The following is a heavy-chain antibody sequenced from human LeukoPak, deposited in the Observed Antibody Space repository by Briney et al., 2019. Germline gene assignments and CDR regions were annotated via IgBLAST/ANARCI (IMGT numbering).Heavy chain of an antibody. D-gene: IGHD2-21*01. CDR1: GFTFSNFA. Sequence: GGSLRLSCAASGFTFSNFAMSWVRQAPGKGLEWVSAISGSGGDTYYADSVKGRFTISRDNAKSTLYLQMNSLRAEDTALYYCAKDTLLLLYWGQGTTVTVSS. CDR3: AKDTLLLLY. V-gene: IGHV3-23*01. CDR2: ISGSGGDT. J-gene: IGHJ6*02.